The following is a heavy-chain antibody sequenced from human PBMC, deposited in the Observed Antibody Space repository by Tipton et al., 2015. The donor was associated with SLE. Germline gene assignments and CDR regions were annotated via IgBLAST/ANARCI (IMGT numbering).Heavy chain of an antibody. CDR1: GVSISSSY. Sequence: TLSLTCNVSGVSISSSYWSWIRQPAGKGLEWFGRIYTSGATDDNPSLKSRVTMSVDMSKNQIFLKMTSVTAADSAVYYCAEVGYDFWSGYTNAFDMWGQGTMVTVSS. CDR2: IYTSGAT. V-gene: IGHV4-4*07. D-gene: IGHD3-3*01. CDR3: AEVGYDFWSGYTNAFDM. J-gene: IGHJ3*02.